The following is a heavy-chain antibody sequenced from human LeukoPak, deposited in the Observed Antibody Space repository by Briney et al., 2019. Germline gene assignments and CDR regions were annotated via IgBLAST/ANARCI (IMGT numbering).Heavy chain of an antibody. J-gene: IGHJ6*03. CDR2: ISAYNGNT. CDR3: ARGTGYYGSGSYRGYYYYMDV. Sequence: ASVKVSCKASGYTFTSYGISWVRQAPGQGLEWMGWISAYNGNTNYAQKLQGRVTMTTDTSTSTAYMELRSLRSDDTAVYYCARGTGYYGSGSYRGYYYYMDVWGKGTTVTISS. V-gene: IGHV1-18*01. CDR1: GYTFTSYG. D-gene: IGHD3-10*01.